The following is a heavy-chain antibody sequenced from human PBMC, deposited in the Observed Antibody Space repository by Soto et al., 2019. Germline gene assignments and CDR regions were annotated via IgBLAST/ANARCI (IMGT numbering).Heavy chain of an antibody. CDR2: IYYSGST. V-gene: IGHV4-30-4*01. CDR3: ARVYRGVILQEAICDY. CDR1: GGSISSGDYY. J-gene: IGHJ4*02. Sequence: QVQLQESGPGLVKPSQTLSLTCTVSGGSISSGDYYWSWIRQPPGKGLEWIGYIYYSGSTYYNPSFKSRVTISVDASKNQVSLKLSSVTDADTAVYYCARVYRGVILQEAICDYWGQGTMVTVSS. D-gene: IGHD1-26*01.